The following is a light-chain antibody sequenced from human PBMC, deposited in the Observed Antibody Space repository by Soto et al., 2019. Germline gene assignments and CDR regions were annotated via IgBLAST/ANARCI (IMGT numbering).Light chain of an antibody. CDR1: SGHSNYA. J-gene: IGLJ2*01. CDR3: QTWGSGIVV. CDR2: LNSDGSH. Sequence: QLVLTQSPSASASLGASVKLTCTLSSGHSNYAIASHQQQSEKGPRYLMKLNSDGSHSKGDGIPDRFSGSSSGAERYLTISSLQSEDEADYYCQTWGSGIVVFGGGTKLTVL. V-gene: IGLV4-69*01.